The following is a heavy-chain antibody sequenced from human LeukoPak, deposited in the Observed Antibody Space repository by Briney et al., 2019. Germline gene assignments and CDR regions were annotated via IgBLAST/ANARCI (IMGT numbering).Heavy chain of an antibody. V-gene: IGHV1-8*01. Sequence: GASVKVSCKASGYTFTSYDINWVRQAPGQGLEWMGWINPNSGNTGYAQKFQGRVTMTTDTSTSTAYMELRSLRSDDTAVYYCARDDLRFLEWLGYHYYYYGMDVWGQGTTVTVSS. J-gene: IGHJ6*02. CDR1: GYTFTSYD. CDR2: INPNSGNT. CDR3: ARDDLRFLEWLGYHYYYYGMDV. D-gene: IGHD3-3*01.